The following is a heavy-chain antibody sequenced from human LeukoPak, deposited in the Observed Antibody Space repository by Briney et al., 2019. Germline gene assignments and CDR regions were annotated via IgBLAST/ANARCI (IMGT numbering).Heavy chain of an antibody. CDR2: ISWNSGRM. D-gene: IGHD3-10*01. CDR3: AKDVNYSPSGTFDY. Sequence: GGSLRLSCAASGFTFNDYAMHWVRQAPGKGLEWVSSISWNSGRMDYADSVKGRFTISRDNAKNSLYLQMNSLRVEDMALYYCAKDVNYSPSGTFDYWGQGTLVTVSS. J-gene: IGHJ4*02. V-gene: IGHV3-9*03. CDR1: GFTFNDYA.